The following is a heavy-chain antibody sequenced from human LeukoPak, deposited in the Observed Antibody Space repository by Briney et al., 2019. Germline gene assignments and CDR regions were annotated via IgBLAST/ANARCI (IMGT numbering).Heavy chain of an antibody. D-gene: IGHD2-2*01. CDR2: ISGSGGST. V-gene: IGHV3-23*01. CDR3: AKDDREYQLLSFDY. J-gene: IGHJ4*02. Sequence: GGSLRLSCAASGFTFSSYAMSWVRQAPGKGLEWVSAISGSGGSTYYADSVKGRFTISRDSSKNTLYLQMNSLRAEDTAVYYCAKDDREYQLLSFDYWGQGTLVTVSS. CDR1: GFTFSSYA.